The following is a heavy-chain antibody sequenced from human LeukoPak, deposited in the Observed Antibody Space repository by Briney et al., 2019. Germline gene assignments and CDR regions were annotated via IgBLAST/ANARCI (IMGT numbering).Heavy chain of an antibody. CDR3: ARGRIMITFGGVNFDY. D-gene: IGHD3-16*01. CDR1: GFTFTSYS. V-gene: IGHV3-30-3*01. J-gene: IGHJ4*02. CDR2: ISYDGSNK. Sequence: PGGSLRLSCAASGFTFTSYSMHWVRQAPGKGLEWVALISYDGSNKYYTDSVKDRFTISRDNSKNTLYLQMNSLRTEDTAVYYCARGRIMITFGGVNFDYWGQGTLVTVSS.